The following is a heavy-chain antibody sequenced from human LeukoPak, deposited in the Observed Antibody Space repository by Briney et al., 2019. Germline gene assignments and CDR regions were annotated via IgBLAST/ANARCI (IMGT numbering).Heavy chain of an antibody. CDR3: ANRGS. CDR1: GSTVGTDF. V-gene: IGHV3-66*02. Sequence: GGSPRLSCAASGSTVGTDFMTWVRQAPGKGLVWVSMTHVVSGEFYADSVKGRFTLSSDDSKNTLYLHMNSLRTEDTAVYYCANRGSWGQGTLVTVSS. CDR2: THVVSGE. J-gene: IGHJ4*02.